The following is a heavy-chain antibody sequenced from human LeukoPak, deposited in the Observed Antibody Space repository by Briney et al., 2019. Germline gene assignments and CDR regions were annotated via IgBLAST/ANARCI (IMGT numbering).Heavy chain of an antibody. D-gene: IGHD6-6*01. Sequence: SETLSLTCAVYGASFSGYYWSWIRQTPGKGLEWIGEINHSGSISYNSSLKSRITISVDTCKSQFSLELRSVNAADTAVYYCAKVYSSSSRDSFDVWGQGTMVTVSS. CDR3: AKVYSSSSRDSFDV. CDR2: INHSGSI. CDR1: GASFSGYY. V-gene: IGHV4-34*01. J-gene: IGHJ3*01.